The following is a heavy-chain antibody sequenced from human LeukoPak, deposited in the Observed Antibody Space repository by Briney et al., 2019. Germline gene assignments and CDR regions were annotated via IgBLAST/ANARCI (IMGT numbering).Heavy chain of an antibody. D-gene: IGHD5-12*01. CDR2: INSAGSST. CDR3: ARDQIIVTTILDYYYGMDV. Sequence: GGSLRLSCAASGFTFSSYWMHWVRQAPGKGLVWVSRINSAGSSTNYADSVKGRFTISRDNSKNTLYLQMNSLKPEDTAVYYCARDQIIVTTILDYYYGMDVWGQGTTVTVSS. J-gene: IGHJ6*02. V-gene: IGHV3-74*01. CDR1: GFTFSSYW.